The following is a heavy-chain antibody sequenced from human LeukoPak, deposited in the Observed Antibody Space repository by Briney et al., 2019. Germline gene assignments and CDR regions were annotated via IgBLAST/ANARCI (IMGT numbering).Heavy chain of an antibody. J-gene: IGHJ4*02. Sequence: PSETLSLTCTVSGGSIGSYYWSWIRQPPGKGLEWIGYIYYSGSTNYNPSLKSRVTMSVDTSKNQFSLKLSSVTAADTAVYYCARHDRLATYYYDTSGPSYFDYWGQGTLVTVSS. CDR1: GGSIGSYY. D-gene: IGHD3-22*01. V-gene: IGHV4-59*08. CDR2: IYYSGST. CDR3: ARHDRLATYYYDTSGPSYFDY.